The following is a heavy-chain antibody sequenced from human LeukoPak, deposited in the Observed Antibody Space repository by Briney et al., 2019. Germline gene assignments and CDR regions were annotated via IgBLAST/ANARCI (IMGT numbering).Heavy chain of an antibody. CDR1: GFTFSSYE. CDR2: ISSSGSTI. D-gene: IGHD2-15*01. CDR3: ARDRNCSGGSCYPGDAFDI. Sequence: PGGSLRLSCAASGFTFSSYEMNWVRQAPGKGLEWVSYISSSGSTIYYADSVKGRFTISRDNAKNSLYLQMNSLRAEDTAVYYCARDRNCSGGSCYPGDAFDIWGQGTMVTVSS. J-gene: IGHJ3*02. V-gene: IGHV3-48*03.